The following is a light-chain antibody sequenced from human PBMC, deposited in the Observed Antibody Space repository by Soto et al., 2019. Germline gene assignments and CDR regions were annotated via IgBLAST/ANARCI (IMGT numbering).Light chain of an antibody. J-gene: IGKJ1*01. Sequence: EIVLTQSPGTLSLSQGERATLSCRASQSVSNKYVAWYQQKPGKAPRLLIYGASTRATGIPDRFSGSGSGTDFTLTISRLEPEDFAVYYCQQYGSSGTFGQGTKVDIK. CDR2: GAS. CDR3: QQYGSSGT. V-gene: IGKV3-20*01. CDR1: QSVSNKY.